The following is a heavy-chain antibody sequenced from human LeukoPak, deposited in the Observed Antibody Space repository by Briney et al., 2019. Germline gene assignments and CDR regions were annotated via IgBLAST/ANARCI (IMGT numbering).Heavy chain of an antibody. J-gene: IGHJ6*02. CDR1: GGTFSSYA. Sequence: SVKVSCKASGGTFSSYAISWVRQAPGQGLEWMGRIIPIFGIANYAQKFQGRVTITADKSTSTAYVELSSLRSEDTAVYYCARDCTNGVCYLPLYYYGMDVWGQGTTVTVSS. D-gene: IGHD2-8*01. CDR2: IIPIFGIA. CDR3: ARDCTNGVCYLPLYYYGMDV. V-gene: IGHV1-69*04.